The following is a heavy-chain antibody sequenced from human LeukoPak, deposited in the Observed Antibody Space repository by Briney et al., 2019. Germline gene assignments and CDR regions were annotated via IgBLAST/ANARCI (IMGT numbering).Heavy chain of an antibody. J-gene: IGHJ6*03. CDR3: ARDRDGSGNYYYMDV. CDR2: MYYSGST. D-gene: IGHD3-10*01. Sequence: SETLSLTCTVSGGSISSSSYYWGWIRQPPGKGLEWIGSMYYSGSTPYNPSLKSRVTISVDTSKNQFSLKLSSVTAADTAVYYCARDRDGSGNYYYMDVWGKGTTVTVSS. CDR1: GGSISSSSYY. V-gene: IGHV4-39*07.